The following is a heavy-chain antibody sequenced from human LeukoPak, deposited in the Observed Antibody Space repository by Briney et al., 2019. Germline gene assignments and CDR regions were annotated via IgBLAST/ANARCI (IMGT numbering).Heavy chain of an antibody. CDR2: ISVSGGST. J-gene: IGHJ4*02. Sequence: GGSLRLSCAASGFTFSSYPMSWVRQAPGKGLEWVSAISVSGGSTFYADSVKGRFTISRDDAKNSLYLQMNSLRAEDTAVYYCARDIVAAGLFFDYWGQGTLVTVSS. D-gene: IGHD6-13*01. CDR1: GFTFSSYP. CDR3: ARDIVAAGLFFDY. V-gene: IGHV3-23*01.